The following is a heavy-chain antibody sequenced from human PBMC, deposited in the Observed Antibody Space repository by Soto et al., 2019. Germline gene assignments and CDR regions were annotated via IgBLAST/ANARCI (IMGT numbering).Heavy chain of an antibody. D-gene: IGHD6-13*01. CDR2: INHSGST. Sequence: PSETLSLTCAVYGGSFSVYYLSWIRQPPGKGLEWIGEINHSGSTNYNPSLKSRVTISVDMSKNQFSLKLSSVTAADTAVYYCARGGRQQLIPTPSRYKIDYWGKGSXFSVSS. V-gene: IGHV4-34*01. J-gene: IGHJ4*02. CDR1: GGSFSVYY. CDR3: ARGGRQQLIPTPSRYKIDY.